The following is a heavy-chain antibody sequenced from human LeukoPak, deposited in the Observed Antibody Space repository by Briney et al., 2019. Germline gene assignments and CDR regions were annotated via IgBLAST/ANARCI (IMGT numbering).Heavy chain of an antibody. V-gene: IGHV4-61*01. J-gene: IGHJ5*02. D-gene: IGHD6-6*01. Sequence: PSPCLSLTFTVLAPSIGSGSYYSSWIRQPPGKGLEWFVSIYYRGSTNYHPSLKSRVTISVDTSKNQFSLKLSSVTAADTAVYYCARGPGQFVRTPPRGWFDPWGQGTLVTVSS. CDR1: APSIGSGSYY. CDR3: ARGPGQFVRTPPRGWFDP. CDR2: IYYRGST.